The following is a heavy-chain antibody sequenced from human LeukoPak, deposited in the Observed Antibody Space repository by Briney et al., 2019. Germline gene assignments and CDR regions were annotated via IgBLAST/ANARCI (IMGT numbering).Heavy chain of an antibody. CDR2: IVGSDGSI. CDR1: GFTFSTYA. V-gene: IGHV3-23*01. CDR3: AKNRQPDNGWDLDY. D-gene: IGHD6-19*01. J-gene: IGHJ4*02. Sequence: SGSLRLSCAASGFTFSTYAMSWVRQAPGKGLEWVSGIVGSDGSIYYADSVKGRFTISRDNTKSTLYLQMNSLRAEDTAVYYCAKNRQPDNGWDLDYWGQGTLVTVST.